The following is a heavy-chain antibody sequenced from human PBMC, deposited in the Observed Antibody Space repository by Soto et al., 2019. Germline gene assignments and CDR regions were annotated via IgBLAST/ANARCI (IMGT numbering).Heavy chain of an antibody. CDR1: GFTVSSNY. CDR2: IYSGGST. J-gene: IGHJ4*01. Sequence: GGSLRLSCAASGFTVSSNYMSWVRQAPGKGLEWVSVIYSGGSTYYADSVKGRFTISRDNSKNTLYLQMNSLRAEDTSVYYGAREYSLALVPPGYRGKGTLVT. V-gene: IGHV3-53*05. CDR3: AREYSLALVPPGY. D-gene: IGHD5-18*01.